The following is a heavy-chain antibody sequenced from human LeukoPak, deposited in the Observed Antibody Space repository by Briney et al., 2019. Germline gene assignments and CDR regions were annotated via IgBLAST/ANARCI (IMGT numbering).Heavy chain of an antibody. V-gene: IGHV4-30-4*01. CDR2: IYYSGST. J-gene: IGHJ4*02. CDR1: GGSISSGDYY. Sequence: SQTLSLTCTVSGGSISSGDYYWSWIRQPPGKGLEWIGYIYYSGSTYYNPSLKSRVTISVGTSKNQFSLKLSSVTAADTAVYYCARDLLNEGNHLDYWGQGTLVTVSS. CDR3: ARDLLNEGNHLDY. D-gene: IGHD4-23*01.